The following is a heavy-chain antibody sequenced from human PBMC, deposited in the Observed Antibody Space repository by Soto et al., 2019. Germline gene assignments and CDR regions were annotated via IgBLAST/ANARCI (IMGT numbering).Heavy chain of an antibody. J-gene: IGHJ4*02. CDR1: GGSISSSNW. D-gene: IGHD2-2*01. CDR3: ARTYCRNTVCPHDF. Sequence: SETLSLTCTISGGSISSSNWWSWVHQPPGKGLEWVGQVFHTVTTYYNPSLKSRLTISIDKSTNQFSLHLTSVNAADTAVYFCARTYCRNTVCPHDFWGPGPLLTVSS. CDR2: VFHTVTT. V-gene: IGHV4-4*02.